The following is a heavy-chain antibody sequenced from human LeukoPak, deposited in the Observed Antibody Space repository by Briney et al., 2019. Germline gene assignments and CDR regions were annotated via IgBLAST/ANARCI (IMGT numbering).Heavy chain of an antibody. CDR2: FDPEDGET. CDR1: GYTLTELS. J-gene: IGHJ4*02. D-gene: IGHD3-22*01. CDR3: ATIPRHYYDSSGYYYSDY. V-gene: IGHV1-24*01. Sequence: GASVKVSCKVSGYTLTELSMHWVRQAPGKGLEWMGGFDPEDGETIYAQKFQGRVTMTEDTSTDTAYMELSSLRSEDTAVYYCATIPRHYYDSSGYYYSDYWGQGTLVTVSS.